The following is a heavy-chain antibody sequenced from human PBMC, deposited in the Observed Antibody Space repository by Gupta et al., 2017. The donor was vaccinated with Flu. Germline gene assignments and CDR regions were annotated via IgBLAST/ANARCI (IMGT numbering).Heavy chain of an antibody. CDR3: ARVLPYSSGWYYLDY. CDR2: INAGNGNT. V-gene: IGHV1-3*01. Sequence: QVQLVQSGAEVKKPGASVKVSCKASGYTFTSYAMHWVRQAPGQRLEWMGWINAGNGNTKYSQKCQGRGTITRDTSASTAYMELSSLRSEDTAVYYCARVLPYSSGWYYLDYWGQGTLVTVSS. J-gene: IGHJ4*02. D-gene: IGHD6-19*01. CDR1: GYTFTSYA.